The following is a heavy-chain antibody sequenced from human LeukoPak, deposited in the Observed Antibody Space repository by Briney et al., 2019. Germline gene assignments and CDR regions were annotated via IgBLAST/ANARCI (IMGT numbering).Heavy chain of an antibody. D-gene: IGHD5-18*01. CDR3: AREKVQQSSMDV. V-gene: IGHV1-2*06. J-gene: IGHJ6*02. CDR2: INPNSGGT. Sequence: ASVKVSCKASGYTFTGHYMHWVRQAPGQGLEWMGRINPNSGGTNYAQKFQGRVTMTRDTSISTAYMELSRLRSDDTAVYYCAREKVQQSSMDVWGQGTTVTVSS. CDR1: GYTFTGHY.